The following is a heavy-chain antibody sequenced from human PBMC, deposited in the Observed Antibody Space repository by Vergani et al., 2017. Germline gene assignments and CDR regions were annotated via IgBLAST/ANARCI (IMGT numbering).Heavy chain of an antibody. CDR1: GGSISRGVYY. V-gene: IGHV4-30-4*08. CDR2: LYYSGST. D-gene: IGHD2-15*01. Sequence: QVQLQESGPGLVKPSQTLSLTCTVSGGSISRGVYYWRWIPQPPGKGLEWIRYLYYSGSTYYNPSLKSRVTISVDTSKNQFSLKLSSVTAADTAVYYCARVVLVWTDNRWFDPWSQGTLVTVSS. J-gene: IGHJ5*02. CDR3: ARVVLVWTDNRWFDP.